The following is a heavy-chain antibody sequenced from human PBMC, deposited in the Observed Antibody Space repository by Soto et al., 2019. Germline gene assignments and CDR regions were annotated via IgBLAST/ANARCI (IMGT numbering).Heavy chain of an antibody. CDR3: ARVNSRFLEWLTYNWFDP. V-gene: IGHV1-18*01. J-gene: IGHJ5*02. CDR1: GYTFTSYV. CDR2: ISAYNGNT. D-gene: IGHD3-3*01. Sequence: ASVKVSCKASGYTFTSYVISWVRQAPGQGLEWMGWISAYNGNTNYAQKLQGRVTMTTDTSTSTAYMELRSLRSDDTAVYYCARVNSRFLEWLTYNWFDPWGQGTLVTVSS.